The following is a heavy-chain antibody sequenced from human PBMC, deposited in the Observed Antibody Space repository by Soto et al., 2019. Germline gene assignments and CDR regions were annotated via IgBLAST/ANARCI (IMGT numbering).Heavy chain of an antibody. D-gene: IGHD3-22*01. CDR2: IYYSGST. V-gene: IGHV4-61*05. CDR3: AARPGMIGSGYRFDY. J-gene: IGHJ4*02. Sequence: KPSETLSLTCTVSGGSISSSSYYWGWIRQPPGKGLEWIGYIYYSGSTNYNPSLKSRVTISVDTSKNQFSLKLSSVTAADTAVYYCAARPGMIGSGYRFDYWGQGTLVTVSS. CDR1: GGSISSSSYY.